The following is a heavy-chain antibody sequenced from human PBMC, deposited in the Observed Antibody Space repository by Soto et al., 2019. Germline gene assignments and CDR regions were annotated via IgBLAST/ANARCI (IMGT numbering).Heavy chain of an antibody. CDR2: INEDGSDK. J-gene: IGHJ4*02. CDR3: VTSFTWLTDY. V-gene: IGHV3-7*05. Sequence: EVQLVESGGGLVQPGGSLRLSCAASGFTFRIRFMSWVRQAPGKGLEWVANINEDGSDKYYVDSVRGRFTISRDNAKNSLYLQMDTLRVEDTAVYYCVTSFTWLTDYWGQGTLVTVSS. D-gene: IGHD6-19*01. CDR1: GFTFRIRF.